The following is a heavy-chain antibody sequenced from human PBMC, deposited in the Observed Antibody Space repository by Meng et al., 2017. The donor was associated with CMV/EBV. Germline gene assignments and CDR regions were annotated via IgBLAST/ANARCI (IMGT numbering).Heavy chain of an antibody. CDR3: ARGPEVDYGDYVGLDY. Sequence: GDLQESGPGLVKPSAPLSLTCTVSGGSISSYYWSWIRQPAGKGLEWIGRIYTSGSTNYNPSFKSRVTMSVDTSKNQFSLKLSSVTAADTAVYYCARGPEVDYGDYVGLDYWGQGTLVTVSS. J-gene: IGHJ4*02. CDR1: GGSISSYY. D-gene: IGHD4-17*01. CDR2: IYTSGST. V-gene: IGHV4-4*07.